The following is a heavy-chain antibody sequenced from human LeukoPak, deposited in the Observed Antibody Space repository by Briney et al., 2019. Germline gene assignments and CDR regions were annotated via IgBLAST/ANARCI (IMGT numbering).Heavy chain of an antibody. CDR3: ARVSGYSYGHFDY. CDR2: IYYSGST. CDR1: GGSISSSSYY. J-gene: IGHJ4*02. D-gene: IGHD5-18*01. Sequence: PSETLSLTCTVSGGSISSSSYYWGWIRQPPGKGLEWIGSIYYSGSTYYNPSLKSRVTISVDTSKNQFSLKLSSVTAADTAVYYCARVSGYSYGHFDYWGQGTLVTVSS. V-gene: IGHV4-39*07.